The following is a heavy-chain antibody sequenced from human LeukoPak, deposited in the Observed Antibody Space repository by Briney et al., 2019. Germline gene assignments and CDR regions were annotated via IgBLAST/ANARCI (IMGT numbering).Heavy chain of an antibody. D-gene: IGHD6-13*01. CDR3: AKIGGSVAAAGMDY. Sequence: GGSLRLSCAASGFIFSTYSMIWVRQAPGKGLEWVAYISISGSSIYYADAVKGRFTISRDNSKNTLYLQMNSLRAEDTAVYYCAKIGGSVAAAGMDYWGQGTLVTVSS. CDR2: ISISGSSI. V-gene: IGHV3-48*01. CDR1: GFIFSTYS. J-gene: IGHJ4*02.